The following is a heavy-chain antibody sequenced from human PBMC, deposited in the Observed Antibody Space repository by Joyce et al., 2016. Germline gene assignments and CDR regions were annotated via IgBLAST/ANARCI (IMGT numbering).Heavy chain of an antibody. CDR2: ISYDGSDT. CDR3: AKIRHIVVVTAPDY. D-gene: IGHD2-21*02. Sequence: QVQLVESGGGVAQPGGSLRLTCTASGFPFSDYAMHWVRQAPGKGLEWVALISYDGSDTYYADSVKGRFTTSRDNSKNTLFLQMSSLRTEDTAVYYCAKIRHIVVVTAPDYWDQGTLVTVSS. V-gene: IGHV3-30*18. J-gene: IGHJ4*02. CDR1: GFPFSDYA.